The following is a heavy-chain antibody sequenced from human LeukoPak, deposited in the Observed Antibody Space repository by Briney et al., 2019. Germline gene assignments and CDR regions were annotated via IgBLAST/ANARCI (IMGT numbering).Heavy chain of an antibody. CDR3: ARVISSASRVVDY. Sequence: GGSLRLSCAASGFTFSSYSMNWVRQATGMGLEGLSYISSSGSTIYYADSVKGRFTISRDNAKNSLFLQMNGLRAEDSAVYYCARVISSASRVVDYWGQGTLVTVSS. J-gene: IGHJ4*02. CDR1: GFTFSSYS. V-gene: IGHV3-48*01. D-gene: IGHD2-2*01. CDR2: ISSSGSTI.